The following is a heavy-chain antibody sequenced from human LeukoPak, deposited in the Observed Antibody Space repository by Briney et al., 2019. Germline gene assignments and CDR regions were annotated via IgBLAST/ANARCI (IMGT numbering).Heavy chain of an antibody. D-gene: IGHD6-19*01. CDR2: IYYSWST. J-gene: IGHJ4*02. CDR3: ARHVNQWLGSFDY. CDR1: GGSISSYY. V-gene: IGHV4-59*08. Sequence: PSETLSLTCTVSGGSISSYYWSWIRQPPGKALEWIGYIYYSWSTNYNPSLKSRVTISVDTYNNQYSLKLSSVTAADTAVYYCARHVNQWLGSFDYWGLGTLVTVSS.